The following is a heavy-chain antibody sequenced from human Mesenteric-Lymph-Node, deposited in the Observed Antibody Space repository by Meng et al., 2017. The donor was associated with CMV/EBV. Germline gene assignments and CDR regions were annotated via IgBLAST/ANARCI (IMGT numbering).Heavy chain of an antibody. V-gene: IGHV1-69*01. CDR3: ATEGAGGRKNPFDY. CDR1: GGSFSTDA. D-gene: IGHD2-8*02. J-gene: IGHJ4*02. Sequence: GGSFSTDAKSWGQQVPGKGLEWMGGISPLFGKGNHAQKFQGRVTITAEEYTSTGYMELSSPRSEYTAVYYCATEGAGGRKNPFDYWGQGTLVTVSS. CDR2: ISPLFGKG.